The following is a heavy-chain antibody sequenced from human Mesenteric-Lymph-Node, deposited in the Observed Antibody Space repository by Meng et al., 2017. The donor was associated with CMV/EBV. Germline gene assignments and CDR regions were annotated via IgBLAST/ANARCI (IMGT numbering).Heavy chain of an antibody. V-gene: IGHV3-11*01. Sequence: GESLKISCAASGFTFSDHYMSWIRQAPGKGLEWVSYASGGGSNIYYADSVKGRFTMSRDNAKNSLYLHMNSLRAEDTAVYCCARGRNRYYYYGMDVWGQGTTVTVSS. CDR2: ASGGGSNI. D-gene: IGHD1-14*01. CDR3: ARGRNRYYYYGMDV. CDR1: GFTFSDHY. J-gene: IGHJ6*02.